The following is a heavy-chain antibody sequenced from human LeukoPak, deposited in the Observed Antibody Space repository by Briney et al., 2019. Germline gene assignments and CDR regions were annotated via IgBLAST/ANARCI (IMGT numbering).Heavy chain of an antibody. D-gene: IGHD2-2*02. J-gene: IGHJ4*02. Sequence: SVKVSCKASGGTFSSYAISWVRQAPGQGLEWMGGIIPIFGTANYALKFQGRVTITADESTSTAYMELSSLRSEDTAVYYCASYLKLGCSSTSCYKYYFDYWGQGTLVTVSS. CDR2: IIPIFGTA. V-gene: IGHV1-69*13. CDR3: ASYLKLGCSSTSCYKYYFDY. CDR1: GGTFSSYA.